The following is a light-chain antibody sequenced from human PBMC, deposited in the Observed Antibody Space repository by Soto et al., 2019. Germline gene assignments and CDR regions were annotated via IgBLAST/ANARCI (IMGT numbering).Light chain of an antibody. J-gene: IGKJ1*01. CDR1: QSVSATY. V-gene: IGKV3-20*01. Sequence: EIVLTQSPGTLSLSPGERATFSCRASQSVSATYLAWYQHRPGQAPRLLIYAASSRASGIPDRFSGSVSGTDFTLTISRLEPEDFAVYFCHQYAGSPWTFGQGTKVEI. CDR2: AAS. CDR3: HQYAGSPWT.